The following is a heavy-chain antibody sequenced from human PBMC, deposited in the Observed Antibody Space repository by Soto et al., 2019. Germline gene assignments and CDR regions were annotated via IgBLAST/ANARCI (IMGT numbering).Heavy chain of an antibody. J-gene: IGHJ4*02. Sequence: LRLSCAASGFTFSDYYMSWIRQAPGEGLEWVAYISSSGSSLYYADSVKGRFTISRDNLKNSLYLQMNSLRAEDTAVYYCARGIAGTGYAYNIYWGQGTRVTVSS. CDR2: ISSSGSSL. D-gene: IGHD3-10*01. CDR3: ARGIAGTGYAYNIY. CDR1: GFTFSDYY. V-gene: IGHV3-11*01.